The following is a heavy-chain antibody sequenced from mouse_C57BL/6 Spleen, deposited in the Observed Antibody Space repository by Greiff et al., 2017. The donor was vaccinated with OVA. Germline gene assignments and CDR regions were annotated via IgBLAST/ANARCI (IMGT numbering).Heavy chain of an antibody. CDR1: GFSFNTYA. CDR3: VRQAYYSNYEAWFAY. V-gene: IGHV10-1*01. J-gene: IGHJ3*01. Sequence: EVKLVESGGGLVQPKGSLKLSCAASGFSFNTYAMNWVRQAPGKGLEWVARIRSKSNNYATYYADSVKDRFTISRDDSESMLYLQMNNLKTEDTAMYYCVRQAYYSNYEAWFAYWGQGTLVTVSA. D-gene: IGHD2-5*01. CDR2: IRSKSNNYAT.